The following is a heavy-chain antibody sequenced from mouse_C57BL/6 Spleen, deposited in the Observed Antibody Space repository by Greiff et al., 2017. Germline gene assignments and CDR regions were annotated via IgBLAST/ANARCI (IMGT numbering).Heavy chain of an antibody. CDR3: ARSGIVTIPYWYFDV. J-gene: IGHJ1*03. D-gene: IGHD2-5*01. V-gene: IGHV1-81*01. Sequence: VQLQQSGAELARPGASVKLSCKASGYTFTSYGISWVKQRTGQGLGWIGEIYPSSGNTYYNEKFKGKATLTAAKSSSTAYMELRSLTSEDSAVYFCARSGIVTIPYWYFDVWGTGTTVTVSS. CDR2: IYPSSGNT. CDR1: GYTFTSYG.